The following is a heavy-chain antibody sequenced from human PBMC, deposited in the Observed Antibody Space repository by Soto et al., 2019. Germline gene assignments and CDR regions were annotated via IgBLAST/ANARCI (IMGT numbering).Heavy chain of an antibody. CDR3: AKIGNNGCPGEYDY. J-gene: IGHJ4*02. V-gene: IGHV1-18*04. CDR1: GYTFTTYG. Sequence: QPQLVQSGAEVRKPGASVKVSCKASGYTFTTYGISWVRQAPGQGLEWMGWIGGYNGDSHNAQKFQGRLTMTRNTSTNTDYMELRSLRSDDTAVYYCAKIGNNGCPGEYDYGGQGTLVTVSS. CDR2: IGGYNGDS. D-gene: IGHD2-8*01.